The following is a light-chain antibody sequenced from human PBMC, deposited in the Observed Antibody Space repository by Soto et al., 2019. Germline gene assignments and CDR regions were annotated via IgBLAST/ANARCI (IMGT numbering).Light chain of an antibody. J-gene: IGKJ5*01. V-gene: IGKV3-20*01. CDR1: QTVRNNY. CDR2: GAS. Sequence: LTNTTATLLRSGEESRSLSWRASQTVRNNYLAWYQQKPGQAPRLLIYGASSRATGIPDKFSGRGTGTHITHACGGRIPDDSALRYRRVYAYSPGTIGRGTRLEIK. CDR3: RVYAYSPGT.